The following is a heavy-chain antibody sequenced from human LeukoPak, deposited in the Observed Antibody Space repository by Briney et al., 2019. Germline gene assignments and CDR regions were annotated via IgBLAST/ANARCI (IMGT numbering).Heavy chain of an antibody. J-gene: IGHJ4*02. V-gene: IGHV3-48*02. Sequence: GGSLRLSCAASGFTFSSYSMNWVRQAPGKGLEWVSHITASGTAMFYADSVKGRFTISRDNAKNSLYLQMNSLRDEDTAVYYCTTKSYWGQGTLVTVSS. CDR2: ITASGTAM. CDR1: GFTFSSYS. CDR3: TTKSY. D-gene: IGHD1-14*01.